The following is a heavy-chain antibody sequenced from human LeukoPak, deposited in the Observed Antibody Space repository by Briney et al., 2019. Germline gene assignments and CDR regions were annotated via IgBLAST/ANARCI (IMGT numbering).Heavy chain of an antibody. CDR3: ARGTELTTQVRYFNWFPY. Sequence: PSETLSLTCAVYGWSFSGYYWSWIRQPPGKGLEWMGEINHSGSTNYNPSLKSRVTISVDTSNNQFSLKLSSVTAAGTAVYYCARGTELTTQVRYFNWFPYWGQGTLVTVSS. CDR2: INHSGST. J-gene: IGHJ4*02. D-gene: IGHD3-9*01. V-gene: IGHV4-34*01. CDR1: GWSFSGYY.